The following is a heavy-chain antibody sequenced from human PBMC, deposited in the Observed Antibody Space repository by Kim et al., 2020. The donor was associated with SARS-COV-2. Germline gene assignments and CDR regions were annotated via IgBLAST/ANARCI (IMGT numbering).Heavy chain of an antibody. CDR1: GFTFSNYA. CDR3: VTRKYYRAGSYYEGAPLDF. Sequence: GGSLRLSCSASGFTFSNYAMHWVRQAPGKGLEYVSAISSDGGSTYYADSVKGRFTISRDNSKNMLYVQMSSLRVEDTAIYYCVTRKYYRAGSYYEGAPLDFWGQGTRVTVSS. CDR2: ISSDGGST. D-gene: IGHD3-10*01. V-gene: IGHV3-64*05. J-gene: IGHJ4*02.